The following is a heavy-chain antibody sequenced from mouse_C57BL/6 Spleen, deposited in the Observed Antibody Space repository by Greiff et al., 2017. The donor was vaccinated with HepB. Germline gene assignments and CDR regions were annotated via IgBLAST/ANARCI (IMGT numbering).Heavy chain of an antibody. V-gene: IGHV6-3*01. CDR2: IRLKSDNYAT. J-gene: IGHJ3*01. CDR1: GFTFRNYW. CDR3: TGGWFAY. Sequence: EVKVVESGGGLVQPGGSMKLSCVASGFTFRNYWMNWVRQSPEKGLEWVAQIRLKSDNYATNYAESVKGRFTIARDDSKSSVYLQMNNLRAEDTGIYYCTGGWFAYWGQGTLVTVSA.